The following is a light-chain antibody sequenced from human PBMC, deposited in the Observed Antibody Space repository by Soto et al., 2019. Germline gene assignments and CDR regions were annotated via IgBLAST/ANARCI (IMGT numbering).Light chain of an antibody. CDR1: SSDVGGYNY. J-gene: IGLJ1*01. Sequence: HSVLTQPASVSGYTGQLIAISCTGTSSDVGGYNYVSWYQQHPGKAPKLMIYDVSNRPSGVSNRFSGSKSGNTASLTISGLQAEDEADYYCSSYTCSSTLDVFGTGTKVTVL. CDR2: DVS. V-gene: IGLV2-14*01. CDR3: SSYTCSSTLDV.